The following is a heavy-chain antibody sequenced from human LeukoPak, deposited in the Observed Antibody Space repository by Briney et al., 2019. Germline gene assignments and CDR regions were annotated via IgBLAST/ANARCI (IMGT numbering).Heavy chain of an antibody. Sequence: GGSLRLSCAASGFTFSSYAMSWVRQAPGKGLDWVATMSYDVTNKYYADSVRGRFTISRDNSKNTLYLQLNSLRGEDAAVYSCARGYCSSTSCYIDYWGQGTLVTVSS. CDR1: GFTFSSYA. V-gene: IGHV3-30*04. CDR2: MSYDVTNK. CDR3: ARGYCSSTSCYIDY. J-gene: IGHJ4*02. D-gene: IGHD2-2*02.